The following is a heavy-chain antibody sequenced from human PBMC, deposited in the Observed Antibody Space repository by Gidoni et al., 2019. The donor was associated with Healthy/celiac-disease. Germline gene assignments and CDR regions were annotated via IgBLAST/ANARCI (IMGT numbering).Heavy chain of an antibody. J-gene: IGHJ4*02. D-gene: IGHD6-13*01. CDR3: EREVLGQQLVLGGDY. V-gene: IGHV1-69*09. CDR1: GVTFSSYA. CDR2: TTPILGIA. Sequence: QVQLVQSGAEVKKPGSSVKVCCKASGVTFSSYAISWVRQAPGQGLEWMDRTTPILGIADNAQKFQGRVTITADKSTSTAKMELSSLRSEDTAVYYCEREVLGQQLVLGGDYWGQGTLVTVSS.